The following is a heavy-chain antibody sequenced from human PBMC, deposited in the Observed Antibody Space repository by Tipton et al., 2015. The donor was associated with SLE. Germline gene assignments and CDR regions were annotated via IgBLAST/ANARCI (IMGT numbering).Heavy chain of an antibody. CDR2: IRSRVYGGT. V-gene: IGHV3-49*04. Sequence: QLVQSGGGFVQPGESLRLSCAASGFIFSSYAMHWVRQAPGKGLEWVGFIRSRVYGGTEYAASVKGRFFISRDDSKSIAYLQMNGLKIEDTAMYYCTRWLHGGDSFRDYWGQGTLVTVSS. J-gene: IGHJ4*02. D-gene: IGHD4-23*01. CDR1: GFIFSSYA. CDR3: TRWLHGGDSFRDY.